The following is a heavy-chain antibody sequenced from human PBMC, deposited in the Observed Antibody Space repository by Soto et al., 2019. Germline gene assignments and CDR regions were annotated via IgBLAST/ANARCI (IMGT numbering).Heavy chain of an antibody. J-gene: IGHJ3*02. V-gene: IGHV1-18*01. D-gene: IGHD6-19*01. CDR2: ISAYNGNT. CDR1: GYTFTSYG. Sequence: ASVKVSCKASGYTFTSYGISWVRQAPGQGLEWMGWISAYNGNTNYAQKLQGRVTMTTDTSTSTAYMELRSLRSDDTAVYYCASRTGYSSGWYSQPNAFDIWGQGTMVTVS. CDR3: ASRTGYSSGWYSQPNAFDI.